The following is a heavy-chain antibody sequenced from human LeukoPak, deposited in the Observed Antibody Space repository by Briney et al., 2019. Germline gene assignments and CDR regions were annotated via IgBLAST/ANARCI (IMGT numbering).Heavy chain of an antibody. CDR3: TTDHVGATVEFDS. J-gene: IGHJ4*02. V-gene: IGHV3-30*03. CDR1: GFTFSNYG. D-gene: IGHD1-26*01. CDR2: VSSDGSID. Sequence: GGSLRLSCAASGFTFSNYGMHWVRQAPGKGLEWVAVVSSDGSIDYYADSLRGRFTVSRDNSKNTMFLQMDSLRAEDTAVYYCTTDHVGATVEFDSWGQGTLVTVSS.